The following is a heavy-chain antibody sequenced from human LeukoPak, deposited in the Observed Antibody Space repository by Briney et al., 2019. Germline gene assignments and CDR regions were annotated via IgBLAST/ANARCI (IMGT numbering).Heavy chain of an antibody. CDR1: GFTFSSYE. Sequence: GGALRLSCAAPGFTFSSYEVNWVRQAPGKGREWVSYISSSGSTVYYADSVKGRFTISRDNAKNSLYLQMNSLRAEDTAVYYCARFRSPHATAMIVVVPAVSDYWGQGTLVTVSS. J-gene: IGHJ4*02. V-gene: IGHV3-48*03. CDR2: ISSSGSTV. D-gene: IGHD2-2*01. CDR3: ARFRSPHATAMIVVVPAVSDY.